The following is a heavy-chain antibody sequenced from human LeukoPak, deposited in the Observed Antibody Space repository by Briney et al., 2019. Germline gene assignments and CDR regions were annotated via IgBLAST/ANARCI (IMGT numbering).Heavy chain of an antibody. CDR1: GFTFSSYS. J-gene: IGHJ4*02. D-gene: IGHD5-12*01. Sequence: GGSLRLSCAASGFTFSSYSMNWVRQAPGKGLEWVSYISSSSSTIYYADSVKGRFTISRDNAKNSLYLQMNSLRAEDTAVYYCAREHSGYGSGRDGYWGQGTLVTVSS. V-gene: IGHV3-48*04. CDR3: AREHSGYGSGRDGY. CDR2: ISSSSSTI.